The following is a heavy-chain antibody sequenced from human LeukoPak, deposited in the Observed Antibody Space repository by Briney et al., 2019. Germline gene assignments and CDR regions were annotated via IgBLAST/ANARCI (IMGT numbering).Heavy chain of an antibody. Sequence: GGSLRLSCAASGFTFSNAWMSWVRQAPGKGLEWVGRIKSKTDGGTTDYAAPVKGRFTISRDNSKNTLYLQMNSLRAEDTAVYYCANLPLSGYSSSADYWGQGTLVTVSS. CDR2: IKSKTDGGTT. J-gene: IGHJ4*02. CDR1: GFTFSNAW. D-gene: IGHD3-22*01. CDR3: ANLPLSGYSSSADY. V-gene: IGHV3-15*01.